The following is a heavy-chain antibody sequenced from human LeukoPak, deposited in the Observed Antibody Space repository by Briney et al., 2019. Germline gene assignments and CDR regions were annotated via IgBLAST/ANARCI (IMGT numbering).Heavy chain of an antibody. Sequence: GESLKISCRGSGYSFTSYWIGWVRQMPGKGLEWMGIINPGYSDIRYSPSFQGQVTISADKSISTAYLQWSSLKASDTAIYYCARHDKGYSGYVTLDYWGQGTLVTVSS. J-gene: IGHJ4*02. V-gene: IGHV5-51*01. D-gene: IGHD5-12*01. CDR2: INPGYSDI. CDR1: GYSFTSYW. CDR3: ARHDKGYSGYVTLDY.